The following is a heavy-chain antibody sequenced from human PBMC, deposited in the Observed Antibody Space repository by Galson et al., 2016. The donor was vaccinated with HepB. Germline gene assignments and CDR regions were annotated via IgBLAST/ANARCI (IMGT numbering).Heavy chain of an antibody. Sequence: SWVRQSPGKGLEWIGYMYYRGSSDYNPSLRSRATISVDTSKNEVSLKVTSVSAADAAVYYCVSRSRISDYAGPGGQFFWGQGLLVTVSS. J-gene: IGHJ4*02. CDR2: MYYRGSS. V-gene: IGHV4-30-4*08. CDR3: VSRSRISDYAGPGGQFF. D-gene: IGHD3-10*01.